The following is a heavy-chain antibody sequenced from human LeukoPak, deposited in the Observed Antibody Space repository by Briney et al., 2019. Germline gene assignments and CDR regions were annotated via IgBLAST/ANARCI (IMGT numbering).Heavy chain of an antibody. D-gene: IGHD2-21*02. Sequence: GGSLRLSCAASGFTFSSYWMSWVRQAPGKGLEWVANINKDGGEKYYVDSVKGRFTISRDNAKNSLYLQMNSLRADDTAVYYCARGCGGDCYSPFDFWGQGTLVTVSS. CDR3: ARGCGGDCYSPFDF. V-gene: IGHV3-7*03. CDR1: GFTFSSYW. CDR2: INKDGGEK. J-gene: IGHJ4*02.